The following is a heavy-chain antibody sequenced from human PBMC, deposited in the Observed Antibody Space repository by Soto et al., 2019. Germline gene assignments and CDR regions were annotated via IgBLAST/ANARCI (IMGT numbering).Heavy chain of an antibody. CDR1: GFRFEDYA. J-gene: IGHJ6*02. V-gene: IGHV3-9*01. CDR3: AKDHYGSAIYGMDV. CDR2: IAWNSDII. D-gene: IGHD3-10*01. Sequence: EVQLVESGGGLVQPGRSLRLSCAASGFRFEDYAMHWVRQAPGKGLEWVSGIAWNSDIIGYADSVKGRFTISRDNGKNALYLQMKRMRPEDTALYYCAKDHYGSAIYGMDVWGQGTTVTVSS.